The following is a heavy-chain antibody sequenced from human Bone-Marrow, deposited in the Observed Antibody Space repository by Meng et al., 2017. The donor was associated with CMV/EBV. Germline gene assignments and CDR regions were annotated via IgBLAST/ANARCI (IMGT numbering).Heavy chain of an antibody. CDR1: GGSISSSSYY. V-gene: IGHV4-39*07. J-gene: IGHJ4*02. CDR3: ARFDSRGYNFDY. D-gene: IGHD5-24*01. Sequence: GSLRLSCTVSGGSISSSSYYWGWIRQPPGKGLEWIGSIYYSGSTYYNPSLKSRVTISVDTSKNQFSLKLSSVTAADTAVYYCARFDSRGYNFDYWGQGTLVTVSS. CDR2: IYYSGST.